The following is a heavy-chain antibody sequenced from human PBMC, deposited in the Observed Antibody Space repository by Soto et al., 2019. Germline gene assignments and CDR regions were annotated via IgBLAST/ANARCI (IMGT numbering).Heavy chain of an antibody. CDR3: TRDASRDSSARGWFDP. J-gene: IGHJ5*02. Sequence: GGSLRLSCAGSGFTFSNYAMSWVRQAPGKGLEWVSTISSNSAYIYYTDALRGRFTISRDNAKNSLHLQMNSLRAEDTAVYYCTRDASRDSSARGWFDPWGPGTLVTVSS. CDR2: ISSNSAYI. D-gene: IGHD6-13*01. V-gene: IGHV3-21*01. CDR1: GFTFSNYA.